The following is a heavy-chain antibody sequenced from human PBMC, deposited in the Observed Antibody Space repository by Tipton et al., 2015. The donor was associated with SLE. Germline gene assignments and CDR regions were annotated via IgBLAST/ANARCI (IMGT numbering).Heavy chain of an antibody. J-gene: IGHJ3*02. CDR2: INHSGST. D-gene: IGHD3-22*01. CDR1: GGSFSGYY. Sequence: LRLSCAVYGGSFSGYYWSWIRQPPGKGLEWIGEINHSGSTNYNPSLKSRVTISVDTSKNQFSLKLSSVTAADTAVYYCASSRLTYYYDSRGPPAFDIWGQGTMVTVSS. CDR3: ASSRLTYYYDSRGPPAFDI. V-gene: IGHV4-34*01.